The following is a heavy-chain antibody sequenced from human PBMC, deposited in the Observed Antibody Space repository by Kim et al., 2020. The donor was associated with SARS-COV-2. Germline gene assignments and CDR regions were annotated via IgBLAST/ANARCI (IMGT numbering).Heavy chain of an antibody. Sequence: SETLSLTCTVSGGSISSYYWSWIRQPPGKGLEWIGYIYYSGSTNYNPSLKSRVTISVDTSKNQFSLKLSSVTAADTAVYYCARLMGFGGPNWFDPWGQGTLVTVSS. CDR1: GGSISSYY. CDR2: IYYSGST. J-gene: IGHJ5*02. CDR3: ARLMGFGGPNWFDP. D-gene: IGHD3-10*01. V-gene: IGHV4-59*13.